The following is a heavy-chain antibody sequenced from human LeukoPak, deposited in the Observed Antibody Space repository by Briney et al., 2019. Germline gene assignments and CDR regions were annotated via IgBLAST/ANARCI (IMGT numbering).Heavy chain of an antibody. CDR1: GFTFSDYY. J-gene: IGHJ6*02. CDR3: ARAQTYYDFWSGPTYYYYGMDV. CDR2: ISSSGSTI. D-gene: IGHD3-3*01. V-gene: IGHV3-11*01. Sequence: PGESLRLSCAASGFTFSDYYMSWIRPAPGKGLEWVSYISSSGSTIYYADSVKGRFTISRDNAKNSLYLQMNSLRAEDTAVYYCARAQTYYDFWSGPTYYYYGMDVWGQGTTVTVSS.